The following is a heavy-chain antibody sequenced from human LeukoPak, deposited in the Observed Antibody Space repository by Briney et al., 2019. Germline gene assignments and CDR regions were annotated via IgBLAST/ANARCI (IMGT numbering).Heavy chain of an antibody. Sequence: GGSLRLSCAASGFTFDDYAMHWVRQAPGKGLEWVSGISWNSGSIGYADSVKGRFTISRDNAENSLYLQMNSLRVEDTAFYYCARDLAYSRLDYWDQGMLVTVSS. J-gene: IGHJ4*02. CDR2: ISWNSGSI. CDR3: ARDLAYSRLDY. V-gene: IGHV3-9*01. CDR1: GFTFDDYA. D-gene: IGHD5-18*01.